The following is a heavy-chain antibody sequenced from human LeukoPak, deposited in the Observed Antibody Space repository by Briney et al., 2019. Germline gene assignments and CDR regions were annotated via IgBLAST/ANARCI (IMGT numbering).Heavy chain of an antibody. CDR1: GFTFSSYH. D-gene: IGHD5-18*01. V-gene: IGHV3-21*01. CDR2: I. CDR3: ARRATTERGHSYGLDY. Sequence: GGSLRLSCEVSGFTFSSYHMNWVRQAPGKGLEWVASITGRCTISRDSAKNSLYLQMNSLRAEDTAMYYCARRATTERGHSYGLDYWGQGTLVTVPS. J-gene: IGHJ4*02.